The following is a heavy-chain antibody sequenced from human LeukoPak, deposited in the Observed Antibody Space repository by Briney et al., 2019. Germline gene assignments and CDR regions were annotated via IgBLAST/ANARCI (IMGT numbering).Heavy chain of an antibody. CDR3: AKGGDYVWGLQGGYFDY. D-gene: IGHD3-16*01. V-gene: IGHV3-9*01. CDR2: ISWNSGSI. Sequence: GGSLRLSCAASGFTFDDYAMHWVRQAPGKGLEWVSGISWNSGSIGYADSVKGRFTISRDNAKNSLYLQMNSLRAEDTALYYCAKGGDYVWGLQGGYFDYWGQGTLVTVSS. CDR1: GFTFDDYA. J-gene: IGHJ4*02.